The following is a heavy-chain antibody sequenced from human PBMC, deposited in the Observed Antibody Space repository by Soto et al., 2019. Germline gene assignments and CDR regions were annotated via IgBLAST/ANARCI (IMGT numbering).Heavy chain of an antibody. CDR3: AREGGAVAGSYYYYYGMDV. Sequence: SGGSLRLSCAASGFTFSSYSMNWVRQAPGKGLEWVSSISSSSSYIYYADSVKGRFTISRDNAKNSLYLQMNSLRAEDTAVYYCAREGGAVAGSYYYYYGMDVWGQGTTVTVSS. CDR1: GFTFSSYS. D-gene: IGHD6-19*01. J-gene: IGHJ6*02. CDR2: ISSSSSYI. V-gene: IGHV3-21*01.